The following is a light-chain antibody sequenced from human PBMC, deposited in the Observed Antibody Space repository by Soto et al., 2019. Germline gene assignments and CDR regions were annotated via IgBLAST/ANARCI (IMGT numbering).Light chain of an antibody. CDR1: SSDVGRYNY. CDR3: SSYSSSSTFYV. J-gene: IGLJ1*01. Sequence: QSVLTQPASVSGSPGQSITISCSGTSSDVGRYNYVSWYQQHPGTAPKLMIYEVSNRPSGVSNRFSGSKSGDTASLTISGLQAEDEADYFCSSYSSSSTFYVFGAGTKVTVL. CDR2: EVS. V-gene: IGLV2-14*01.